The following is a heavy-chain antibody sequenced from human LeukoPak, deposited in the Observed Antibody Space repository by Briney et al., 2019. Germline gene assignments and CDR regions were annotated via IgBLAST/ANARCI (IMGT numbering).Heavy chain of an antibody. CDR1: GFTFSSYW. CDR3: ARDFYYDILTGYYTVPNFADP. D-gene: IGHD3-9*01. V-gene: IGHV3-74*01. CDR2: INSDGSST. Sequence: PGGSLRLSCAASGFTFSSYWMHWVRQAPGKGLVWVSRINSDGSSTSYADSVKGRFTISRDNAKNTLYLQMNSLRAEDTAVYYCARDFYYDILTGYYTVPNFADPWGQGPLVTVSS. J-gene: IGHJ5*02.